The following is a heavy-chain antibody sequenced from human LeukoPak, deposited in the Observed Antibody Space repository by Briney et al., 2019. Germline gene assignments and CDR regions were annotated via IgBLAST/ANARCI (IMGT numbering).Heavy chain of an antibody. CDR2: IIPILGIA. CDR1: GGTFSSYA. CDR3: ARGLYCGGDCYYYYGMDV. J-gene: IGHJ6*02. V-gene: IGHV1-69*04. D-gene: IGHD2-21*02. Sequence: SVKVSCKASGGTFSSYAISWVRQAPGQGLEWMGRIIPILGIANYAQKFQGRVTITADKSTSTAYMELSSLRSEDTAVYYCARGLYCGGDCYYYYGMDVWGQGTTVAVSS.